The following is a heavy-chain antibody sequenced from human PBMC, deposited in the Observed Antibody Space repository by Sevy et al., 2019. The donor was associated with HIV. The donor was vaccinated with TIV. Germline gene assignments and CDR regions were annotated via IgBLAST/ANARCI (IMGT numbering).Heavy chain of an antibody. CDR2: IYAGGST. Sequence: WGSLRLSCAASGLSVSRNYLSWVRQAPGKGLEWVSGIYAGGSTYYADSVKGRFTVSTDNAKNTLYYQMNRLRAEDTAVYYCASELGIGAFDIWGQGTMVTVS. CDR3: ASELGIGAFDI. D-gene: IGHD7-27*01. CDR1: GLSVSRNY. J-gene: IGHJ3*02. V-gene: IGHV3-53*01.